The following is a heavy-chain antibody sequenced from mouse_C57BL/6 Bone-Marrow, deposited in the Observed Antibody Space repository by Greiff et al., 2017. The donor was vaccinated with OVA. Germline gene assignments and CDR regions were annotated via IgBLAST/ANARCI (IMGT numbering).Heavy chain of an antibody. J-gene: IGHJ2*01. V-gene: IGHV1-50*01. CDR3: ARDGYDYGY. CDR1: GYTFTSYW. D-gene: IGHD2-4*01. Sequence: QVQLQQPGAELVKPGASVKLSCKASGYTFTSYWMQWVKQRPGQGLEWIGEIDPSDSYTNYNQKFKGKATLTLDTSSSTAYMQLSSLTSEDSAVYYCARDGYDYGYWGQGTTLTVSS. CDR2: IDPSDSYT.